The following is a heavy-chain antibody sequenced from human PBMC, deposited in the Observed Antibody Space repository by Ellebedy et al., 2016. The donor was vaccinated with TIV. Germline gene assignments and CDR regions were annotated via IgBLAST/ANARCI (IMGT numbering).Heavy chain of an antibody. J-gene: IGHJ3*02. Sequence: GESLKISCAASGFSFRSYWMSWVRQAPGKGLEWVANINQDGSMKYFVDSVKGRFTLSRDHAKNSLYLQMNSLRDEDTAVYYCATDGSYGDYRSPTHAFEIWGQGTLVTVSS. V-gene: IGHV3-7*01. CDR1: GFSFRSYW. CDR3: ATDGSYGDYRSPTHAFEI. CDR2: INQDGSMK. D-gene: IGHD4-17*01.